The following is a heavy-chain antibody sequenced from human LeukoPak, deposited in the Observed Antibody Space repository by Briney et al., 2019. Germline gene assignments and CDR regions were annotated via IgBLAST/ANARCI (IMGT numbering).Heavy chain of an antibody. CDR1: GFTFSSYW. V-gene: IGHV3-7*04. CDR3: AREDGYNFFDY. J-gene: IGHJ4*02. Sequence: GGSLRPSSAASGFTFSSYWMSWVRQAPGKGLEWVANIKQDGSDKYYVDSVKGRFTISRDNAKNSLYLQMNSLRAEDTAVYYCAREDGYNFFDYWGQGTLVTVSS. D-gene: IGHD5-24*01. CDR2: IKQDGSDK.